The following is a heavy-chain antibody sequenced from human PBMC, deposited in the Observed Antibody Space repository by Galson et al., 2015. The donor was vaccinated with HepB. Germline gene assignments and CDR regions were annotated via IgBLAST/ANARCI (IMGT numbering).Heavy chain of an antibody. CDR1: GGSVSSGAFS. D-gene: IGHD3-22*01. CDR3: ARESVGYDSSGSDAFDI. J-gene: IGHJ3*02. V-gene: IGHV4-30-4*07. CDR2: IYYSGIT. Sequence: TLSLTCAVSGGSVSSGAFSWSWIRQPPGKGLEWIGYIYYSGITYYNPSLGSRVTISLDTSKNQVSLNLSSVTAADTAVYFCARESVGYDSSGSDAFDIWGQGTTVTVSS.